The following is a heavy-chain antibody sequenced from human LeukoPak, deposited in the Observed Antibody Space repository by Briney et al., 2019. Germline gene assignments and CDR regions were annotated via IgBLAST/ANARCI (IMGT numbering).Heavy chain of an antibody. D-gene: IGHD5-18*01. CDR1: GFKFSNYA. CDR2: ISYDGNLK. J-gene: IGHJ4*02. Sequence: PGGSLRLSCAASGFKFSNYAMRWVRQAPGKGLEWVAVISYDGNLKHYGDSVQGRFTISRDNPKNTLYLEMNSLRAEDTAVYYCAGGSGYSYGYPPHYWGQGTLVTVSS. CDR3: AGGSGYSYGYPPHY. V-gene: IGHV3-30*03.